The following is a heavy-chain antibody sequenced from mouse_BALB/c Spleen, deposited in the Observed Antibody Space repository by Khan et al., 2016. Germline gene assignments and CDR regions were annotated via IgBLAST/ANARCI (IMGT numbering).Heavy chain of an antibody. V-gene: IGHV14-3*02. J-gene: IGHJ4*01. Sequence: VQLKQSGAELVKPGASVKLSCTASGFNIKDTYMHWVKQRPEQGLEWIGRIDPANGNTKYDPKFQGKATITADTSSNTVYLQLSSLTSEDTAVYYCARAYPYYAMDYWGQGTSVTVSS. CDR3: ARAYPYYAMDY. CDR2: IDPANGNT. CDR1: GFNIKDTY.